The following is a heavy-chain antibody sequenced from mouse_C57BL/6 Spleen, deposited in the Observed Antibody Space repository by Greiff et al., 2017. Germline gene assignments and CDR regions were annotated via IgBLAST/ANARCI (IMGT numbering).Heavy chain of an antibody. CDR2: INPSSGYT. D-gene: IGHD1-1*01. CDR1: GYTFTSYT. J-gene: IGHJ3*01. CDR3: ARGDSSSAWFAY. V-gene: IGHV1-4*01. Sequence: QVHVKQSGAELARPGASVKMSCKASGYTFTSYTMHWVKQRPGQGLEWIGYINPSSGYTKYNQKFKDKATLTADKSSSTAYMQLSSLTSEDSAVYYCARGDSSSAWFAYWGQGTLVTVSA.